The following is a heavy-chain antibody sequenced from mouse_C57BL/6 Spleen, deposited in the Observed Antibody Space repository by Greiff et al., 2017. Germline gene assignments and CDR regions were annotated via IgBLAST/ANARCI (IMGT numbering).Heavy chain of an antibody. Sequence: EVQLQQSGPELVKPGASVKISCKASGYTFTDYYMNWVKQSHGKSLEWIGDINPNNGGTSYNQKFKGKATLTVDKSSSTAYMELRSLTSEDSAVYYCARSLLRSSRWYFDVWGTGTTVTVSS. CDR1: GYTFTDYY. CDR2: INPNNGGT. D-gene: IGHD1-1*01. V-gene: IGHV1-26*01. J-gene: IGHJ1*03. CDR3: ARSLLRSSRWYFDV.